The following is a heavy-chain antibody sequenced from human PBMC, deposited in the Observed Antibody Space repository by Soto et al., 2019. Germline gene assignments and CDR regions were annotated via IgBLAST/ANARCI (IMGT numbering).Heavy chain of an antibody. J-gene: IGHJ6*02. CDR2: ISSSGSTI. Sequence: EVQLVESGGGLVQPGGSLRLSCAASGFTFSSYEMNWVRQAPGKGLEWVSYISSSGSTIYYADSVKGRFTISRDNAKNSLYLQMNSLRAEDTAVYYCARTFSSSWYRAGYYYGMDVWGQGTTVTVSS. V-gene: IGHV3-48*03. D-gene: IGHD6-13*01. CDR3: ARTFSSSWYRAGYYYGMDV. CDR1: GFTFSSYE.